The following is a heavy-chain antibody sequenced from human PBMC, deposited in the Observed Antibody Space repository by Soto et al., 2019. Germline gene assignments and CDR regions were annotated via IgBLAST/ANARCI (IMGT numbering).Heavy chain of an antibody. CDR2: IAHDGTVQ. CDR3: AKGAAGRAARYFDH. V-gene: IGHV3-30*18. J-gene: IGHJ4*02. D-gene: IGHD1-26*01. CDR1: GFTFSDYG. Sequence: QVQLVESGGGVVQPGGSLRLSCTASGFTFSDYGMQWVRQAPGKGLEWVAVIAHDGTVQYYADSVKGRFTISRDNSKNTLSVKMISLRDGDTAVYCCAKGAAGRAARYFDHWGQGTLVTVSS.